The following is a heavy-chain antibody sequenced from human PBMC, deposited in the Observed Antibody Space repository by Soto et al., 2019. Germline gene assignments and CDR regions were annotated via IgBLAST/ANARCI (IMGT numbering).Heavy chain of an antibody. CDR1: GGSFSGYY. CDR2: INHSGST. CDR3: ARDVITIFGVSLSGNWFDP. V-gene: IGHV4-34*01. D-gene: IGHD3-3*01. Sequence: SSETLSLTCAVYGGSFSGYYWSWIRQPPGKGLEWIGEINHSGSTNYNPSLKSRVTISVDTSKSQFSLKLSSVTAADTAVYYCARDVITIFGVSLSGNWFDPWGQGTLVTVAS. J-gene: IGHJ5*02.